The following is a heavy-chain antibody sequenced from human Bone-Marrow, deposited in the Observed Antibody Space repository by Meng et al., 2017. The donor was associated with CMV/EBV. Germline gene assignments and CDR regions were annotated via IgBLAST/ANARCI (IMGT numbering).Heavy chain of an antibody. CDR1: GFTFSSYG. CDR2: IRYDGSNK. CDR3: AKGPGRYYDFWIGYYGFGVDY. Sequence: GESLKISCAASGFTFSSYGMHWVRQAPGKGLEWVAFIRYDGSNKYYADSVKGRFTISRDNSKNTLYLQMNSLRGEDTAVYYWAKGPGRYYDFWIGYYGFGVDYWGQGTLVTVSS. J-gene: IGHJ4*02. V-gene: IGHV3-30*02. D-gene: IGHD3-3*01.